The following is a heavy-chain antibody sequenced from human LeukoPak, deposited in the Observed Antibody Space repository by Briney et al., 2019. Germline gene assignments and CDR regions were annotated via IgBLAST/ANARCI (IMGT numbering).Heavy chain of an antibody. V-gene: IGHV4-59*13. CDR3: ARGRDEYKTGY. CDR2: IYYTGST. CDR1: GDSIRSYD. J-gene: IGHJ4*02. Sequence: KTSETLSLTCTVSGDSIRSYDWSWLRQPPGQGLEWIGNIYYTGSTNYNPSLKSRVTMSVDTSKNQFFLRLSSVTAADTAVYYCARGRDEYKTGYWGQGTLVTVSS. D-gene: IGHD5-24*01.